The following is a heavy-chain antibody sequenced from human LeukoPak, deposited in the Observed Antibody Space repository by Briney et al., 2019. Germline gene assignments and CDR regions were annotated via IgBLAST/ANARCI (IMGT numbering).Heavy chain of an antibody. D-gene: IGHD6-13*01. CDR2: IYYSGST. Sequence: PSETLSLTCTVSGGSLSSGDYYWIWIRQPPGKGLEWIGYIYYSGSTNYNPSLKSRVTISVDTSKNQFSLKLSSVTAADTAVYYCARDLLSSSWVYFQHWGQGTLVTVSS. J-gene: IGHJ1*01. V-gene: IGHV4-61*08. CDR1: GGSLSSGDYY. CDR3: ARDLLSSSWVYFQH.